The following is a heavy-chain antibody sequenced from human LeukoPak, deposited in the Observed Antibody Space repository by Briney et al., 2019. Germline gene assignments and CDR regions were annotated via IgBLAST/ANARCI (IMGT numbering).Heavy chain of an antibody. V-gene: IGHV3-53*01. CDR2: IYSGGST. CDR1: GFTVISNY. J-gene: IGHJ3*02. CDR3: ATTRYDAFDI. Sequence: PGGSLRLSCAASGFTVISNYMSWVRQAPGKGLEWVSLIYSGGSTYYADSVRGRFTISRDNSKNTLCLQMNRLRAEDTAVYYCATTRYDAFDIWGQGTMVTVSS. D-gene: IGHD4-17*01.